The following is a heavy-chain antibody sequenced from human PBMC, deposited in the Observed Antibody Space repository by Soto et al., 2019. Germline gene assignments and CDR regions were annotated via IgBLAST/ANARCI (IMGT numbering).Heavy chain of an antibody. D-gene: IGHD2-2*02. CDR3: ATIPATTILTDY. CDR2: INPSGGST. Sequence: ASVKVSCKAIGYTFTSYYMHWVRQAPGQGLEWMGIINPSGGSTSYAQKFQGRVTITRDTSASTAYMELSPVTAADTAVYYCATIPATTILTDYWGQGTLVTVSS. V-gene: IGHV1-46*01. J-gene: IGHJ4*02. CDR1: GYTFTSYY.